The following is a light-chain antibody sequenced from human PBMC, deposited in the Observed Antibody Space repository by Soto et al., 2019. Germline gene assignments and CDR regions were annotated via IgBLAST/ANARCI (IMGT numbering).Light chain of an antibody. CDR3: QQYNIYSWT. J-gene: IGKJ1*01. CDR1: QSISSW. Sequence: DIHMTQSPSTLSASVGDRVTITCRASQSISSWLAWYQQKPGKAPKLLIYDASSLESGVPPRFSGSGSETESTLTISSLQPDDFATYYCQQYNIYSWTFGQGTKVEV. V-gene: IGKV1-5*01. CDR2: DAS.